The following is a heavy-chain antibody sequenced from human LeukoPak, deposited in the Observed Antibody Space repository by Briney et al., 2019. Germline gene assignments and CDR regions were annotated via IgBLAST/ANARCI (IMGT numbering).Heavy chain of an antibody. Sequence: PGGSLRLSCTVSGFTVSSNSMSWIRQPPGKGLEWIGYIYYTGSTNYNPSLKSRVTISVETSRNQFSLKLSSVTAADTAVYYCARFSGMATISFDYWGQGTLVTVSS. J-gene: IGHJ4*02. D-gene: IGHD5-24*01. CDR2: IYYTGST. V-gene: IGHV4-59*02. CDR1: GFTVSSNS. CDR3: ARFSGMATISFDY.